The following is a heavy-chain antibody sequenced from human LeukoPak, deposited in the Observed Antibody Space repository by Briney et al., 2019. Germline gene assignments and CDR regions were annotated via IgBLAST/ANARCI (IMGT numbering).Heavy chain of an antibody. V-gene: IGHV3-64*01. CDR2: ISSNGDSA. J-gene: IGHJ6*04. CDR1: GFTFSSYE. CDR3: ARDRPGDV. Sequence: PGGSLRLSCAASGFTFSSYEMHWVRQAPGKGLVYVSAISSNGDSAYYANFVKGRFIISRDNSKNTLYLQMGSLRPEDMAVYYCARDRPGDVWGEGTTVTVSS.